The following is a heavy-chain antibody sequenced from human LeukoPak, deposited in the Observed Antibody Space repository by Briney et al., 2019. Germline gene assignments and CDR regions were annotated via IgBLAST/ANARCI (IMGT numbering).Heavy chain of an antibody. Sequence: PGGSLRLSCAASGFTFSSYAMSWVRQAPGKGLEWVSAISGSGGNTYYADSVKGRFTISRDNSKNTLYLQMNSLRAEDTAVYYCAKADSGSLFTLFDYWGQGTLVTVSS. CDR2: ISGSGGNT. CDR3: AKADSGSLFTLFDY. V-gene: IGHV3-23*01. J-gene: IGHJ4*02. CDR1: GFTFSSYA. D-gene: IGHD3-10*01.